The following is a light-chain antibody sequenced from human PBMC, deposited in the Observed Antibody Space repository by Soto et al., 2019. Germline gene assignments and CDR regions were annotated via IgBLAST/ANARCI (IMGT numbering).Light chain of an antibody. V-gene: IGKV1-39*01. CDR2: GAS. Sequence: DIQMTQSPSSLSASVGDRVTITCRSSQSISKYLSWYQQKPGKAPNLLIYGASSLQSGVPSRFSGSGSGTDFTLTISSXXPEXXATYFCQESHTSGTFGQGTKLEI. CDR1: QSISKY. CDR3: QESHTSGT. J-gene: IGKJ2*01.